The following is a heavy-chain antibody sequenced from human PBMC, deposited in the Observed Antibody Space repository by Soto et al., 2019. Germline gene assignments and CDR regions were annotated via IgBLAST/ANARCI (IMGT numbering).Heavy chain of an antibody. J-gene: IGHJ4*02. Sequence: QVQLVQSGAEEKKPGASVKVSCKATGYTFTSYAMHWVRQAPRQRLEWMGWINAGNGNTKYSQKFQGRVTITRDTSASTAYLELSSLRSEDTAVYYCARSIVVVTALDYWCQGTLVTVSS. CDR3: ARSIVVVTALDY. V-gene: IGHV1-3*05. D-gene: IGHD2-21*02. CDR2: INAGNGNT. CDR1: GYTFTSYA.